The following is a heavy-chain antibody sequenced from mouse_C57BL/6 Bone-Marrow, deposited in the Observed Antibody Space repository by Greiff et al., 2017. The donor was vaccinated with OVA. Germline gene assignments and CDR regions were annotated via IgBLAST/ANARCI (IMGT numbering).Heavy chain of an antibody. D-gene: IGHD3-2*02. CDR1: GYTFTDYE. Sequence: SGAELVRPGASVTLSCKASGYTFTDYEMHWVKQTPVHGLEWIGAIDPETGGTAYNQKFKGKAILTADKSSSTAYMELRSLTSEDSAVYYCTRSLRLQDFDYWGQGTTLTVSS. V-gene: IGHV1-15*01. CDR3: TRSLRLQDFDY. CDR2: IDPETGGT. J-gene: IGHJ2*01.